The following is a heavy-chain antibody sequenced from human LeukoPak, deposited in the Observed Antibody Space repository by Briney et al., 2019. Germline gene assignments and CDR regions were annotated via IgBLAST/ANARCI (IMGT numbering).Heavy chain of an antibody. J-gene: IGHJ4*02. CDR1: GFTFSSYW. CDR3: ARGSIGLWSSYYFDY. D-gene: IGHD3-10*01. V-gene: IGHV3-7*01. CDR2: IKQDGSEK. Sequence: GGSLRLSCAASGFTFSSYWMSWVRQAPGKGLEWVANIKQDGSEKYYVDSVKGRFTISRDNAKNSLYLQMDSLRAEDTAVYYCARGSIGLWSSYYFDYWGQGTLVTVSS.